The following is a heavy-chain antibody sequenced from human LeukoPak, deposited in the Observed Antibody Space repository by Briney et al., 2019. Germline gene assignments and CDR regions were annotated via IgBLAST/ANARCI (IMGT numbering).Heavy chain of an antibody. Sequence: PGGSLRLSCEASGFTFSNYWMHWVRQAPGKGLMWVSQISTDGSQTFYADSVKGRFTTSRDNAKNTLFLQMDSLRPEDTAVYYCVRSLRSADFWGQGTLVTVSS. CDR3: VRSLRSADF. J-gene: IGHJ4*02. CDR1: GFTFSNYW. V-gene: IGHV3-74*01. CDR2: ISTDGSQT.